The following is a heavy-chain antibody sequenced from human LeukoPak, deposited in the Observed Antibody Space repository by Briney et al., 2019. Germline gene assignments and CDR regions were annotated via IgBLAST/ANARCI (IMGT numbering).Heavy chain of an antibody. CDR1: GGSFSGYY. D-gene: IGHD5-18*01. Sequence: LSLTCAVYGGSFSGYYWSWIRQPPGKGLEWVSYISSSGSTIYYADSVKGRFTISRDNAKNSLYLQMNSLRAEDTAVYYCAGSGYSYGYWYYFDYWGQGTLVTVSS. CDR3: AGSGYSYGYWYYFDY. V-gene: IGHV3-11*01. J-gene: IGHJ4*02. CDR2: ISSSGSTI.